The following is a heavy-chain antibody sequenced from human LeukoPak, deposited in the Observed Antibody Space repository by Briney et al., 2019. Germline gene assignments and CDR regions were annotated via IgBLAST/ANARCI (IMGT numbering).Heavy chain of an antibody. D-gene: IGHD4-17*01. Sequence: ASVKVSCKASGYSFTSHDINWARQAPGQGLEWMGWMNPNSGNTGYAQKFQGRVTMTRSTSINTAYMELSSLRSEDTAVYYCTRVHDGDYTKWNDYWGQGTLVIVSS. CDR1: GYSFTSHD. J-gene: IGHJ4*02. V-gene: IGHV1-8*01. CDR3: TRVHDGDYTKWNDY. CDR2: MNPNSGNT.